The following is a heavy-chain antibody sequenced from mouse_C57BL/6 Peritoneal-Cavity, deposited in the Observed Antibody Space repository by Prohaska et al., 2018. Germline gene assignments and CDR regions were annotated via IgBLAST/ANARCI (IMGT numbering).Heavy chain of an antibody. CDR2: IWSRGST. J-gene: IGHJ2*01. Sequence: AKGLECLAVIWSRGSTDYNAAFISRLSISKDNSKSQFFFKMNSLQADDTAIYYCARGGVANYYFDYWGQGTTLTVSS. CDR3: ARGGVANYYFDY. V-gene: IGHV2-2*01. D-gene: IGHD1-1*01.